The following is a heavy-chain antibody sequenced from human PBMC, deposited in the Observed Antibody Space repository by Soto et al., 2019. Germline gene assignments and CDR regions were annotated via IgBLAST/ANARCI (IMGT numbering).Heavy chain of an antibody. CDR1: GYTFTSYA. Sequence: GASVKVSCKASGYTFTSYAMHWVRQAPGQRLEWMGGIMPVFSTPDYAQKFQGRVTITADESTSTAYMELSSLRSEDTAVYYCARDKDRQQLGGNYYYIMDVWGQGTTVTVSS. V-gene: IGHV1-69*13. J-gene: IGHJ6*02. D-gene: IGHD3-3*02. CDR3: ARDKDRQQLGGNYYYIMDV. CDR2: IMPVFSTP.